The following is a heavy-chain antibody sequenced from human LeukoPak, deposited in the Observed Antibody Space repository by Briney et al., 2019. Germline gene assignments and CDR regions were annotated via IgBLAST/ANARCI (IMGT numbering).Heavy chain of an antibody. CDR2: MTGSGDST. V-gene: IGHV3-23*01. J-gene: IGHJ4*02. Sequence: GWSLSLSRAASGFTLSHYVMSWVRPAAAKEVEWVSAMTGSGDSTYYADSAKGRFIISRDNSKKTLYLQMNSLRAEDTAVYYCAKGVRGWPYYFDYWGQGTLVTVSS. CDR1: GFTLSHYV. D-gene: IGHD6-19*01. CDR3: AKGVRGWPYYFDY.